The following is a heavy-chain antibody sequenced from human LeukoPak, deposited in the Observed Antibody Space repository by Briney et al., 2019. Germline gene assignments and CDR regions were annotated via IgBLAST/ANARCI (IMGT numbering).Heavy chain of an antibody. CDR3: ARDPTAYYDSSGAREHDAFDI. CDR2: IYTSGST. CDR1: GGSISSGSYY. Sequence: PSQTLSLTCTVSGGSISSGSYYWSWIRQPAGKGLEWIGRIYTSGSTNYNPSLKSRVTISVDTSKNQFSLKLSSVTAADTAVYYCARDPTAYYDSSGAREHDAFDIWGQGTMVTVSS. V-gene: IGHV4-61*02. D-gene: IGHD3-22*01. J-gene: IGHJ3*02.